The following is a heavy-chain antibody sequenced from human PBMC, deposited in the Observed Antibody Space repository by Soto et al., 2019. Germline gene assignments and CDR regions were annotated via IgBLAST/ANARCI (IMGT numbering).Heavy chain of an antibody. Sequence: ASVKVSCKASGYTFTSYGISWVRQAPGQGLEWMGWISAYNGNTNYAQKLQGRVTMTTDTSTSTAYMELRSLRSDDTAVYYCARDSIFGTTRYYYGMDVWGQGTTVTSP. V-gene: IGHV1-18*01. CDR3: ARDSIFGTTRYYYGMDV. CDR2: ISAYNGNT. J-gene: IGHJ6*02. CDR1: GYTFTSYG. D-gene: IGHD3-3*01.